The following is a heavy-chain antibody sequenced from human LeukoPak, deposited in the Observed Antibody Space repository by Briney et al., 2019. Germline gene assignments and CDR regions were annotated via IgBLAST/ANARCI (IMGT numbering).Heavy chain of an antibody. Sequence: GGSLRLSCAASGFTFSSYAMSWVRQAPGKGLEWVSGISNSGDSTYYAASVKGRFTISRDNAKNTLNLQMNSLRAEETAVYFCARGHSGSYWLIDYWGQGTLVIVSS. CDR2: ISNSGDST. CDR3: ARGHSGSYWLIDY. V-gene: IGHV3-23*01. D-gene: IGHD1-26*01. CDR1: GFTFSSYA. J-gene: IGHJ4*02.